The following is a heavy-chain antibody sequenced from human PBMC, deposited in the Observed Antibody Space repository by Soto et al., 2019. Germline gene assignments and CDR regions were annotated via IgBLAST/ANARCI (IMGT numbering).Heavy chain of an antibody. J-gene: IGHJ6*02. CDR1: GGSMISYY. V-gene: IGHV4-59*01. Sequence: SETLSLTCTVSGGSMISYYWSWIRQPPGKGLEWIGYIYYSGSTNYNPSLKSRVTISVDTSKNQFSLKLSSVTAADTAVYYCARDTSTSSSWYPNYYGMDVWGQGTTVTVSS. CDR3: ARDTSTSSSWYPNYYGMDV. D-gene: IGHD6-13*01. CDR2: IYYSGST.